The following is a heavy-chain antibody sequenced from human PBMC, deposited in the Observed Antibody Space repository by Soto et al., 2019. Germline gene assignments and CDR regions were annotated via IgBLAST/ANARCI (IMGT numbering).Heavy chain of an antibody. J-gene: IGHJ4*02. D-gene: IGHD6-19*01. CDR1: GGSISSYY. V-gene: IGHV4-59*08. Sequence: PSETLSLTCTVSGGSISSYYWSWIRQPPGKGLEWIGYIYYSGSTNYNPSLKSRVTISVDTSKNQFSLKLSSVTAADTAVYYCARHAGWLDSDFDYWGQGTLVTVSS. CDR2: IYYSGST. CDR3: ARHAGWLDSDFDY.